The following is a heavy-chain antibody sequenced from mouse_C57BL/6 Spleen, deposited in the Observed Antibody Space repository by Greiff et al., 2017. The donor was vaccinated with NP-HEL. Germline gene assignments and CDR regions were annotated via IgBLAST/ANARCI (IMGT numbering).Heavy chain of an antibody. Sequence: QVRLKQPGAELVKPGASVKLSCKASGYTFTSYWMHWVKQRPGQGLEWIGMIHPNSGSTNYNEKFKSKATLTVDKSSSTAYMQLSSLTSEDSAVYYCARERVYYGSSPDYWGQGTTLTVSS. CDR1: GYTFTSYW. CDR3: ARERVYYGSSPDY. V-gene: IGHV1-64*01. J-gene: IGHJ2*01. CDR2: IHPNSGST. D-gene: IGHD1-1*01.